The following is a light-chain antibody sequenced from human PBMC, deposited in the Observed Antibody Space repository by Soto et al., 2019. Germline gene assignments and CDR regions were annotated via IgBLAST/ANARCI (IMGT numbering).Light chain of an antibody. V-gene: IGKV2-28*01. CDR2: LGS. CDR3: MQALQTPYT. CDR1: QSLLHSNGYNY. Sequence: DIVMTQSPLSLPVTPGEPASISCRSSQSLLHSNGYNYLDWYLQKPGQSPQLVIYLGSNRDSGVPDRFSGSGSGTDFTLKISRVEAEDVGVYYCMQALQTPYTFGQGTKLEIK. J-gene: IGKJ2*01.